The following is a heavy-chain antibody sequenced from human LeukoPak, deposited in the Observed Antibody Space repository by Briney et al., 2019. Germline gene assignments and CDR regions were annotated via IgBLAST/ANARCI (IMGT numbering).Heavy chain of an antibody. CDR2: ISSSSSYI. J-gene: IGHJ4*02. D-gene: IGHD3-22*01. CDR3: ARDPAELYHYDSSGYAPRSYYFDY. V-gene: IGHV3-21*01. CDR1: GFTFSSYS. Sequence: GGSLRLSCAASGFTFSSYSMNWVRQAPGKGLEWVSSISSSSSYIYYADSVKGRFTISRDNAKNSLYLQMNSLRAEDTAVYYCARDPAELYHYDSSGYAPRSYYFDYWGQGTLVTVSS.